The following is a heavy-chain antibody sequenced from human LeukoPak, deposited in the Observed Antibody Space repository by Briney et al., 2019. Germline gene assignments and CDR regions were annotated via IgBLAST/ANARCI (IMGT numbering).Heavy chain of an antibody. D-gene: IGHD2-2*01. J-gene: IGHJ4*02. CDR3: ARDPRYCSSTSCYGFDY. CDR2: ISYYGSNK. CDR1: GFTFSSYA. V-gene: IGHV3-30*04. Sequence: GGSLRLSCAASGFTFSSYAMAWVRQDPGKGLERVAVISYYGSNKYYADSENGQFTIYRDNYKKNVYLQMNSRRDDDTAVYYCARDPRYCSSTSCYGFDYWGQVTLVTVSS.